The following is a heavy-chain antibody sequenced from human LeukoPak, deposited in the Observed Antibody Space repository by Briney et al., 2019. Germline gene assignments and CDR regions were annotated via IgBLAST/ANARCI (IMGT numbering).Heavy chain of an antibody. CDR3: ARLRFDFWSGYTHPYFDY. CDR2: IYDSGTT. J-gene: IGHJ4*02. V-gene: IGHV4-39*01. CDR1: GGSISSSSYS. D-gene: IGHD3-3*01. Sequence: SETPSLTCTVSGGSISSSSYSWRSIRQPPGKVLESNGSIYDSGTTYYNPSLKSRVTISVDTSKIQFSLKLSSVAATDTAVYFCARLRFDFWSGYTHPYFDYWGQGTLVTVSS.